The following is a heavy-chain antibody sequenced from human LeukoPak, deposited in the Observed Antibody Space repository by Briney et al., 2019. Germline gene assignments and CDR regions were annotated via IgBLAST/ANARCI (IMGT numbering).Heavy chain of an antibody. Sequence: ASVKVSCKASGGTFISYAISWVGQAPGQGLEWMGGIIPIFGTANYAQKFQGRGTITTDEATSTAYMELSSLRSENTAVYYCTRNLYGKDYYYYMDVWGKGTTVTVSS. V-gene: IGHV1-69*05. J-gene: IGHJ6*03. CDR2: IIPIFGTA. CDR3: TRNLYGKDYYYYMDV. CDR1: GGTFISYA. D-gene: IGHD4-17*01.